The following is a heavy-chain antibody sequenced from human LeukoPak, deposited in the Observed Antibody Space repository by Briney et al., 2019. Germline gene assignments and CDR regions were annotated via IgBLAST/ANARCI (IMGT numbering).Heavy chain of an antibody. D-gene: IGHD3-10*01. CDR1: GYTFTSYG. Sequence: ASVKVSCKASGYTFTSYGISWVRQAPGQGLEWMGWISAYNGNTNYAQKLQGRVTMTEDTSTDTAYMELSSLRSEDTAVYYCATDWREYGSGGAYYWGQGTLVTVSS. CDR2: ISAYNGNT. CDR3: ATDWREYGSGGAYY. J-gene: IGHJ4*02. V-gene: IGHV1-18*01.